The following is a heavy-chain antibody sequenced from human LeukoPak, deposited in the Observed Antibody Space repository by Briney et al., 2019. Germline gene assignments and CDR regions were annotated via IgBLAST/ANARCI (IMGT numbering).Heavy chain of an antibody. Sequence: ASVKVSCKASGYTFTSYYMHWVRQAPGQGLEWMGWINPNSGGTNYAQKFQGRVTMTRDTSISTAYMELSRLRSDDTAVYYCASGRGYYDSQGALDYWGQGTLVTVSS. V-gene: IGHV1-2*02. J-gene: IGHJ4*02. CDR3: ASGRGYYDSQGALDY. D-gene: IGHD3-22*01. CDR2: INPNSGGT. CDR1: GYTFTSYY.